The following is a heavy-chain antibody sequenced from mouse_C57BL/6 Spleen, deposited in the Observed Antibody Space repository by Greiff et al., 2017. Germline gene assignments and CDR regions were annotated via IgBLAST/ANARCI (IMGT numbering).Heavy chain of an antibody. D-gene: IGHD2-1*01. CDR2: IDPSDSYT. J-gene: IGHJ3*01. Sequence: QVQLQQPGAELVMPGASVKLSCKASGYTFTSYWMHWVKQRPGQGLEWIGEIDPSDSYTNYNQKFKGKSTLTVDKSSSTAYMQLSSLTSEDSAVYYCARYGNYGLAYWRKGTLVTVSA. CDR1: GYTFTSYW. CDR3: ARYGNYGLAY. V-gene: IGHV1-69*01.